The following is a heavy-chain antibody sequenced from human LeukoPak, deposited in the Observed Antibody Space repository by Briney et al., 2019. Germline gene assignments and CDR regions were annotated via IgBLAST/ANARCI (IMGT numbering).Heavy chain of an antibody. D-gene: IGHD3-10*01. J-gene: IGHJ4*02. CDR2: IKEDGSQK. CDR3: AGDRGYLQFDY. Sequence: GGSLRLSCSASGFTFSSRWRSWVRQAPGKGLEWVANIKEDGSQKYYADSVKGRFTISRDNAKNSLYLQLNSLRAEDTAMYYCAGDRGYLQFDYWGQGTLVTVSS. V-gene: IGHV3-7*03. CDR1: GFTFSSRW.